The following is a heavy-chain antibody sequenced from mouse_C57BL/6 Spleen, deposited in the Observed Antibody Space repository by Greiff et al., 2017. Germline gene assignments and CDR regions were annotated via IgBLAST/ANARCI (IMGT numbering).Heavy chain of an antibody. D-gene: IGHD2-3*01. CDR3: ARTDGYWYFDV. Sequence: EVQLVESGGGLVKPGGSLKLSCAASGFTFSDYGMHWVRQAPEKGLEWVAYISSGSSTIYYADTVKGRFTISKDNAKNTLFLQMTILRSEDTAMYYCARTDGYWYFDVWGTGTTVTVSS. V-gene: IGHV5-17*01. CDR2: ISSGSSTI. J-gene: IGHJ1*03. CDR1: GFTFSDYG.